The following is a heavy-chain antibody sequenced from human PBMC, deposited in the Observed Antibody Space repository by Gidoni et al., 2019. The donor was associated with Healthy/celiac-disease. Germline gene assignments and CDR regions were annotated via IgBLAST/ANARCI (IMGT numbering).Heavy chain of an antibody. V-gene: IGHV1-3*01. D-gene: IGHD3-3*01. CDR3: ARVGHYDFWSGFDY. J-gene: IGHJ4*02. CDR1: GYTFTSYA. Sequence: QVQLVQSGAEVEKPGASVKVSGKPSGYTFTSYAMHWVRQAAGQRLEWMGWINAGNGNTKYSQKFRGRVTITRDTSASTAYMEMSSMRAEDTAEYYCARVGHYDFWSGFDYWGQGTLVTVSS. CDR2: INAGNGNT.